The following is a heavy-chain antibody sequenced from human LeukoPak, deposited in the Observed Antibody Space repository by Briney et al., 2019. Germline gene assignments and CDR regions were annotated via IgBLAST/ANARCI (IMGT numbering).Heavy chain of an antibody. Sequence: GRPLRLSCAASGFTFSSYGMHWVRQAPGKGLEWVAVISYDGSNKYYADSVKGRFTISRDNSKNTLYLQMNSLRAEDTAVYYCAKGSSTFDYWGQGTLVTVSS. CDR1: GFTFSSYG. CDR3: AKGSSTFDY. V-gene: IGHV3-30*18. CDR2: ISYDGSNK. D-gene: IGHD2-15*01. J-gene: IGHJ4*02.